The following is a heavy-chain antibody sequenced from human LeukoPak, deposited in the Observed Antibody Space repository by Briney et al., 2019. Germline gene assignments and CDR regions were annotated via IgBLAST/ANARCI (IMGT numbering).Heavy chain of an antibody. V-gene: IGHV1-46*01. Sequence: VSVKVSCKASGYTFTSYYMHWVRQAPGQGLEWMGIINPSGGSTSYAQKFQGRVTMTRDTSTSTVYMELSSLRSEDTAVYYCARVAYSGSYHDAFDIWGQGTMVTVSS. CDR3: ARVAYSGSYHDAFDI. CDR2: INPSGGST. CDR1: GYTFTSYY. D-gene: IGHD1-26*01. J-gene: IGHJ3*02.